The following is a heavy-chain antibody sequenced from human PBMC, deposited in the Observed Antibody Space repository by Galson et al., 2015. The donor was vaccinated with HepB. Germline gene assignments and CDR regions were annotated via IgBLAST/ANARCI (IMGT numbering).Heavy chain of an antibody. D-gene: IGHD2-2*01. CDR3: ARLGDFSGYSSR. J-gene: IGHJ4*02. CDR2: IRSKDANYAT. Sequence: SLRLSCAASGFNFGGSAIHWVRQASGKRPEWVGRIRSKDANYATSYVTSLGDRFSISRDDSKNMAYLHMRSLRADDTAVYYCARLGDFSGYSSRWGQGTQVTVSS. V-gene: IGHV3-73*01. CDR1: GFNFGGSA.